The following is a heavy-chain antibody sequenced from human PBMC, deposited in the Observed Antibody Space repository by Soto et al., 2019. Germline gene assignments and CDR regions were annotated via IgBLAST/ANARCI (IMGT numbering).Heavy chain of an antibody. Sequence: SETQSLTSTVSGGNIGLYYWSWIRQPPGRGLEWIGHIFYSGSTNYNPALKSRVTISVDTSKSQFSLKLSSVTAADTAVYYCAKDSGYNYGYFRWFDPWGQGTLVTVSS. CDR2: IFYSGST. V-gene: IGHV4-59*01. CDR3: AKDSGYNYGYFRWFDP. J-gene: IGHJ5*02. CDR1: GGNIGLYY. D-gene: IGHD5-18*01.